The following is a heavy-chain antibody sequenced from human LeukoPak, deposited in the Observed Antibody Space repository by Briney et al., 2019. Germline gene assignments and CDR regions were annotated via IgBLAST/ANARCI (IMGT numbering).Heavy chain of an antibody. CDR3: AKNGRVAAEYFQH. CDR2: ISYDGSNK. CDR1: GFTFSSYG. Sequence: PGGSLRLSCAASGFTFSSYGMHWVRQAPGKGLEWVAVISYDGSNKYYVDSVKGRFTISRDNSKNTLYLQMNSLRAEDTAVYYCAKNGRVAAEYFQHWGQGTLVTVSS. D-gene: IGHD3-3*01. J-gene: IGHJ1*01. V-gene: IGHV3-30*18.